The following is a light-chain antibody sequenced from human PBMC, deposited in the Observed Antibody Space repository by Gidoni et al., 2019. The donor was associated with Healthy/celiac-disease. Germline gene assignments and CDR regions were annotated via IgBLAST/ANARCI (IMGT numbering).Light chain of an antibody. CDR2: VNSDGSH. CDR3: QTWGTGIQV. J-gene: IGLJ3*02. CDR1: SGHSSNA. V-gene: IGLV4-69*01. Sequence: PSASASLGASVKLTCTLSSGHSSNAVAWHQQQPEKGPRYLMKVNSDGSHNKGDGIPDRFSGSSSGAERYLTISSLQSEDEADYYCQTWGTGIQVFGGGTKLTVL.